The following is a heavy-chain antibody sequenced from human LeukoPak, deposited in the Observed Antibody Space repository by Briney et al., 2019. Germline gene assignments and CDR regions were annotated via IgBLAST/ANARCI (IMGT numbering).Heavy chain of an antibody. D-gene: IGHD6-25*01. V-gene: IGHV1-2*02. Sequence: ASVTVSFKASGYTFIFHYIHWVRQAPGQGLEWMGWVNPRSGGTNYAQKFHDRVTMTGDTSISTAYMDLSSLRSDDTAVYYCARTRSGKPDFWGQGTLVTVSS. CDR1: GYTFIFHY. J-gene: IGHJ4*02. CDR2: VNPRSGGT. CDR3: ARTRSGKPDF.